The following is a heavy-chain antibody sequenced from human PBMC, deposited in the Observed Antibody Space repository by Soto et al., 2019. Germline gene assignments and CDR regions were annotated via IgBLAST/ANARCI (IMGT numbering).Heavy chain of an antibody. V-gene: IGHV4-31*03. CDR2: IYYSGST. J-gene: IGHJ4*02. CDR1: GGSISSGGYY. D-gene: IGHD2-15*01. CDR3: ARYCSGGSCYLFDY. Sequence: PSETLSLTCTVSGGSISSGGYYWSWIRQHPGKGLGWIGYIYYSGSTYYNPSLKSRVTISVDTSKNQFSLKLSSVTAADTAVYYCARYCSGGSCYLFDYWGQGTLVTVSS.